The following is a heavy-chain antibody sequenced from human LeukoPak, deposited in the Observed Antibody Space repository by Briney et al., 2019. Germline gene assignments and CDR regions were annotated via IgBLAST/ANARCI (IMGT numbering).Heavy chain of an antibody. J-gene: IGHJ3*02. CDR2: IYSDGST. D-gene: IGHD1-26*01. CDR1: GFTVSSNY. V-gene: IGHV3-53*01. CDR3: ARDLREHGVFDI. Sequence: GGSLRLSCAASGFTVSSNYMSWVRQAPGKGLEWVSEIYSDGSTYYAASVKGRFSISRDNSKNTVYLQMNSLRAEDTAVYYCARDLREHGVFDIWGQGTMVTVSS.